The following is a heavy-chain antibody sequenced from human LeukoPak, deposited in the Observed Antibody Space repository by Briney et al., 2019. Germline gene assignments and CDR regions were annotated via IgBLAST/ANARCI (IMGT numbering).Heavy chain of an antibody. CDR2: IYYSGST. CDR3: ASLAPLGERDYYYYGMDV. CDR1: GGSISSGDYY. V-gene: IGHV4-30-4*01. J-gene: IGHJ6*02. D-gene: IGHD3-16*01. Sequence: SETLSLTCTVSGGSISSGDYYWSWIRQPPGKGLEWIGYIYYSGSTYYNPSLKSRVTISVDTSKNQFSLKLSSVTAADTAVYYCASLAPLGERDYYYYGMDVWGQGTTATVSS.